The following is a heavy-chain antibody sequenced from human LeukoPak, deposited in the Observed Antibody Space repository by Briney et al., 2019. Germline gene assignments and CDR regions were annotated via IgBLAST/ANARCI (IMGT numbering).Heavy chain of an antibody. V-gene: IGHV3-23*01. CDR1: GFTFSSYG. D-gene: IGHD5-12*01. J-gene: IGHJ4*02. CDR3: AQGGYSGYAFDY. Sequence: PGGSLRLSCAASGFTFSSYGMSWVRQAPGKGLEWVSAISGSGGSTYYADSVKGRFTISRDNSKNTLYLQMNSLRAEDTAVYYCAQGGYSGYAFDYWGQGTLVTVSS. CDR2: ISGSGGST.